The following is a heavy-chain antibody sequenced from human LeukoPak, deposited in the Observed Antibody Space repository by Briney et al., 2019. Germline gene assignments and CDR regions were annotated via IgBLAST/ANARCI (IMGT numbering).Heavy chain of an antibody. Sequence: ETLSLTCTVSGGSFSGFYYWGWIRQPPGKGLEWVAVLYFTTSVYYADSVKGRFTISRDNSKDILFLQMTSLRADDTALYFCAKRGPNYVDPFDSWGQGTRVTVSS. J-gene: IGHJ4*02. CDR3: AKRGPNYVDPFDS. CDR2: LYFTTSV. V-gene: IGHV3-66*01. D-gene: IGHD3-9*01. CDR1: GGSFSGFYY.